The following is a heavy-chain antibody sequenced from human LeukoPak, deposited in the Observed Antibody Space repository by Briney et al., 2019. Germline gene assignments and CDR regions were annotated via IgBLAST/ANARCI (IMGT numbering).Heavy chain of an antibody. V-gene: IGHV3-23*01. CDR2: ISNSGGST. J-gene: IGHJ4*02. CDR1: GFTFSSYA. Sequence: PGGSLRLSCAASGFTFSSYAMSWVRQTPGKGLEWVSTISNSGGSTYYADSVKGRFTISRDNSKNTPHLQMNSLRAEDTAVYYCAKVSHYDILTGYSSFDYWGQGTLVTVSS. D-gene: IGHD3-9*01. CDR3: AKVSHYDILTGYSSFDY.